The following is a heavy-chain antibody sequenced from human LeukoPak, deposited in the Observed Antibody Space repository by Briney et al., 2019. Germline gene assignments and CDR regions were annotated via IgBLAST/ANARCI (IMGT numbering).Heavy chain of an antibody. CDR3: AKRSPQKYSSSWYPNDAFDI. V-gene: IGHV3-30*02. J-gene: IGHJ3*02. CDR2: IWFDGSNK. D-gene: IGHD6-13*01. CDR1: GFTFSAYG. Sequence: GGSLRLSCAASGFTFSAYGMHWVRQAPGKGLEWVAVIWFDGSNKYYADSVKGRFTISRDNSKNTLYLQMNSLRAEDTAVYYCAKRSPQKYSSSWYPNDAFDIWGQGAMVTVSS.